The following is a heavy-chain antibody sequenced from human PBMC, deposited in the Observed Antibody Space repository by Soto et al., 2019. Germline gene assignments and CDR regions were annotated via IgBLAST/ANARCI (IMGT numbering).Heavy chain of an antibody. CDR2: ISHSGNT. V-gene: IGHV4-4*02. CDR1: GASIITSNW. CDR3: ARGNPFYFWTPDAFAF. J-gene: IGHJ3*01. Sequence: SETLSLTCTVSGASIITSNWWSWVRQPSGKGLEWIGEISHSGNTNYNPSLKSRVTISVDKSKSQFSLRLTSVTAADTAVYFCARGNPFYFWTPDAFAFWGRGTLVTVSS. D-gene: IGHD3-16*01.